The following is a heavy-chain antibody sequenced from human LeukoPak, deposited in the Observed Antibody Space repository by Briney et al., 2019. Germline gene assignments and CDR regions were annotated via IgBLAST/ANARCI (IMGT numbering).Heavy chain of an antibody. Sequence: SQTLSLTCAVSGGSISSGGYSWSWIRQPPGKGLEWIGYIYHSGSTYYNPSLKSRVTISVDRSKNQFSLKLSSVTVADTAVYYCARGLDGAGFDYWGQGTLVTVSS. V-gene: IGHV4-30-2*01. CDR3: ARGLDGAGFDY. CDR2: IYHSGST. D-gene: IGHD4-17*01. J-gene: IGHJ4*02. CDR1: GGSISSGGYS.